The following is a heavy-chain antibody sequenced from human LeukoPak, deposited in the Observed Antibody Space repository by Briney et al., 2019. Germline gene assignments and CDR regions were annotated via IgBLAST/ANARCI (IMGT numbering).Heavy chain of an antibody. CDR2: INGDNGNT. J-gene: IGHJ4*02. D-gene: IGHD3-10*01. CDR1: GYNFASYT. CDR3: ARSSSGTYHY. Sequence: EASVKVSCKTSGYNFASYTMYWLRQAPGQSPEWMGSINGDNGNTKYSEKFQGRVTFTRDTSASSAYMELSRLRSEDTAVYYCARSSSGTYHYWGQGTLVTVSS. V-gene: IGHV1-3*01.